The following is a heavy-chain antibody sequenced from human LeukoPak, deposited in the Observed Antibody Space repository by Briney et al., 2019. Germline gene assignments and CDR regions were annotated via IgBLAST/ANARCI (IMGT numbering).Heavy chain of an antibody. V-gene: IGHV1-46*03. CDR2: INPSGGST. J-gene: IGHJ3*02. D-gene: IGHD1-1*01. CDR1: GYTFTSYY. Sequence: GASVKVSCKASGYTFTSYYMHWVRQAPGQGLEWMGIINPSGGSTGYAQKFQGRVTMTRDTSTSTVYMELSSLRSEDTAVYYCARDLRYNWNHGAFDIWGQGTMVTVSS. CDR3: ARDLRYNWNHGAFDI.